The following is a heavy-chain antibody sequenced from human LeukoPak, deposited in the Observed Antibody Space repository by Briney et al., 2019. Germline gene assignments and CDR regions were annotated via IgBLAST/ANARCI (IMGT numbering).Heavy chain of an antibody. CDR3: AAPLPDFWSGYWSADY. V-gene: IGHV3-30*02. CDR1: GFTFSSYG. Sequence: PGGSLRLSCAASGFTFSSYGMHWVRQAPGKGLEWVAFIRYDGSNKYYADSVKGRFSISRDNSKNTLYLQMNSLRAEDTAVYYCAAPLPDFWSGYWSADYWGQGTLVTVSS. CDR2: IRYDGSNK. D-gene: IGHD3-3*01. J-gene: IGHJ4*02.